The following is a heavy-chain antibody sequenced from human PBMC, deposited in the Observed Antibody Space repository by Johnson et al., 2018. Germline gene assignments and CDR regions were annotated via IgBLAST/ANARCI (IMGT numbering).Heavy chain of an antibody. D-gene: IGHD6-19*01. V-gene: IGHV3-7*01. CDR1: GFTFSNYW. CDR3: AKGEQWLDAGVQH. CDR2: IKQDGSEK. Sequence: VQLVESGGGLVQPGGSLRLSCAASGFTFSNYWMSWVRQAPGKGLEWVANIKQDGSEKDYVDSVKGRFTISRDNAKNSRYLQMNSLRAEYKDVYYCAKGEQWLDAGVQHWGQGTLVTVSS. J-gene: IGHJ1*01.